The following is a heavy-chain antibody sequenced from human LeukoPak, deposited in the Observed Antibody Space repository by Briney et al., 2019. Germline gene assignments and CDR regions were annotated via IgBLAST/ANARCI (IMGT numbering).Heavy chain of an antibody. V-gene: IGHV4-34*01. CDR2: IYYSGST. Sequence: SETLSLTCAVYGGSFSGYYWSWIRQPPGKGLEWIGSIYYSGSTYYNPSLKSRVTISVDTSKNQFSLKLSSVTAADTAVYYCARHRDGYNYAFDIWGQGTMVTVSS. CDR3: ARHRDGYNYAFDI. CDR1: GGSFSGYY. J-gene: IGHJ3*02. D-gene: IGHD5-24*01.